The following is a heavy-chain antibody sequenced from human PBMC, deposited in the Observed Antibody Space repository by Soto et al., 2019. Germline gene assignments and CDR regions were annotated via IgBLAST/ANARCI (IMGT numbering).Heavy chain of an antibody. CDR3: HGYGY. V-gene: IGHV3-53*01. CDR1: GFSVRANY. D-gene: IGHD5-18*01. CDR2: IYSGDTT. J-gene: IGHJ4*02. Sequence: EVQLVESGGGLIQPGGSLRLSCAVSGFSVRANYMSWVRQAPGKGLEWVSVIYSGDTTYYADSVKGRFIISRDISKNILYLQMYILRGEDTAVYYCHGYGYWGQGTLVTVSS.